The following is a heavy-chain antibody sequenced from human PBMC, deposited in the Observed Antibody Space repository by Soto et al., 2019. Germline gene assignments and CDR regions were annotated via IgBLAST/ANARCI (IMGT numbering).Heavy chain of an antibody. J-gene: IGHJ6*02. Sequence: QVQLQESGPGLVKPSQTLSLTCTVSGGSISSGGYYWSWIRQHPGKGLEWIGYIYYSTYYNPSLTSRVTISVDTSKNQFSLELSSVTAADTAVYYCARDYRASYPAYYYYGMDVWGQGTTVTVSS. CDR1: GGSISSGGYY. CDR3: ARDYRASYPAYYYYGMDV. V-gene: IGHV4-31*03. D-gene: IGHD3-16*02. CDR2: IYYST.